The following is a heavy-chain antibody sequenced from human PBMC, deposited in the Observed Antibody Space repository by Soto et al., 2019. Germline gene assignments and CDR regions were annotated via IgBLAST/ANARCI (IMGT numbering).Heavy chain of an antibody. J-gene: IGHJ3*02. V-gene: IGHV5-51*01. CDR1: GYSFTIYW. CDR2: IYPGDSDT. CDR3: ARAGPTTVSRPDAFDI. Sequence: GESLKISCKGSGYSFTIYWIGWVRQMPGKGLEWMGIIYPGDSDTRYSPSFQGQVTISADKSISTAYLQWSSLKASDTAMYYCARAGPTTVSRPDAFDIWGQGTMVTVSS. D-gene: IGHD4-17*01.